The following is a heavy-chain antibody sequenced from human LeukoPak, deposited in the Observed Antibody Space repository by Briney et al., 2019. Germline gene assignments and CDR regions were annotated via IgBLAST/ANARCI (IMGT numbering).Heavy chain of an antibody. D-gene: IGHD1-14*01. CDR3: TRNRLVGGADP. CDR2: IKQDGSEK. J-gene: IGHJ5*02. CDR1: GFTFRSYA. V-gene: IGHV3-7*01. Sequence: GGSLRLSCAGSGFTFRSYAMSWVRQAPGKGLEWVANIKQDGSEKYYVDSVKGRFTISRDNARNSVHLQMNSLRVEDTAVYYCTRNRLVGGADPWGQGTLVTVSS.